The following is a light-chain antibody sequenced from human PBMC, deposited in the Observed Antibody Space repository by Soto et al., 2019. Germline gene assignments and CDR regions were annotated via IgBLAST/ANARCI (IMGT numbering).Light chain of an antibody. J-gene: IGKJ1*01. V-gene: IGKV3-15*01. CDR2: GAS. CDR3: QQYDSWPSWT. CDR1: QSISIH. Sequence: EIVMTQSPATLSVSPGERATLSCRASQSISIHLAWYQQQPGQGPRLLIYGASTSDTGTPARFSGSGSGTDFTLTISSLQSEDFAVYYCQQYDSWPSWTFGQGTKVDIK.